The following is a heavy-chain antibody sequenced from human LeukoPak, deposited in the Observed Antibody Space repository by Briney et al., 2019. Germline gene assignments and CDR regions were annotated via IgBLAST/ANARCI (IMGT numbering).Heavy chain of an antibody. CDR2: IRSKAYRGTT. CDR1: GFTFGDHA. V-gene: IGHV3-49*04. Sequence: GGSLRLSGRGSGFTFGDHAMSWVRQAPGKGLEWVGFIRSKAYRGTTEYAASVKGRFTISRDDSASIAYLQMNSLKTEDTAVYYCARGPIQLWIHNAMDVWGQGTTVTVSS. CDR3: ARGPIQLWIHNAMDV. J-gene: IGHJ6*02. D-gene: IGHD5-18*01.